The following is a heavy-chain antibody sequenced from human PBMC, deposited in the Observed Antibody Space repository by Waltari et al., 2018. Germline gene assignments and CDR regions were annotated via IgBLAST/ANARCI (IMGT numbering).Heavy chain of an antibody. CDR3: ARDRIPATFRCWFDS. CDR2: LYYSGIT. Sequence: QLHLQESGPGLVKPSETLLPTCTVPGDSLSSSSYSWGWIRQPPGKGPQWIGSLYYSGITYYNPSLESRVSMSVDTSKNQLSLMLSAVTAADTAVYYCARDRIPATFRCWFDSWGPGTLVTVSS. CDR1: GDSLSSSSYS. J-gene: IGHJ5*01. D-gene: IGHD2-2*01. V-gene: IGHV4-39*07.